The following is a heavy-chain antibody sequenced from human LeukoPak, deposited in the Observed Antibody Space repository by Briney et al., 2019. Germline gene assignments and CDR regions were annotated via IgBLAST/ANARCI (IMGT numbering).Heavy chain of an antibody. D-gene: IGHD1-1*01. CDR2: ISYDGTTK. CDR1: GFTFSSFP. CDR3: AREAIGTTKSDDAFDM. V-gene: IGHV3-30-3*01. Sequence: PGGSLRLSCAASGFTFSSFPMHWVRQAPGKGLEWVAVISYDGTTKYYADSVKGRFTISRDNSKNTLFLQMNSLRVEDTAVYYCAREAIGTTKSDDAFDMWGQGTMVTVSP. J-gene: IGHJ3*02.